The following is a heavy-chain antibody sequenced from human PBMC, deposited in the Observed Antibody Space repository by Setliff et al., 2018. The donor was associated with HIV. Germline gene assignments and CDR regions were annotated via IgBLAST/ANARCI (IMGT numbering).Heavy chain of an antibody. Sequence: GGPLRLSWAASGFTISSYHIHWVRQAPGKGLEWVALVRHDGEVQIYADSVKGRFTASRDNPKNTVSLQLNSLRIEDTAVYYCARDFSWATDSWGQGTLVTVSS. V-gene: IGHV3-30*02. D-gene: IGHD2-15*01. CDR3: ARDFSWATDS. J-gene: IGHJ4*02. CDR2: VRHDGEVQ. CDR1: GFTISSYH.